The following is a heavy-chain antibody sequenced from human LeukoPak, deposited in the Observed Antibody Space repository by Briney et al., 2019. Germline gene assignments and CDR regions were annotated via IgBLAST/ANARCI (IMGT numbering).Heavy chain of an antibody. V-gene: IGHV4-34*01. Sequence: SETLSLTCAVYGGSFSGYYWSWIRQPPGKGLEWIGEINHSGSTNYNPSLKSRVTISVDTSKNQFSLKLSSVTAADTAVYYCARHGGEDFDYWGQGTLVTVSS. J-gene: IGHJ4*02. D-gene: IGHD2-21*01. CDR2: INHSGST. CDR1: GGSFSGYY. CDR3: ARHGGEDFDY.